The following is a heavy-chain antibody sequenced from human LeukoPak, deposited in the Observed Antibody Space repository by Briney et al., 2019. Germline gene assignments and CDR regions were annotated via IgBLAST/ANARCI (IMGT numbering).Heavy chain of an antibody. D-gene: IGHD2-2*01. CDR1: GFTFSNAW. CDR3: TTGEVVPAAIRGYYYYYGMDV. Sequence: GGSLGLSCAASGFTFSNAWMSWVRQAPGKGLEWVGRIKSKTDGGTTDYAAPVKGRFTISRDDSKNTLYLQMNSLKTEDTAVYYCTTGEVVPAAIRGYYYYYGMDVWGQGTTVTVSS. CDR2: IKSKTDGGTT. V-gene: IGHV3-15*01. J-gene: IGHJ6*02.